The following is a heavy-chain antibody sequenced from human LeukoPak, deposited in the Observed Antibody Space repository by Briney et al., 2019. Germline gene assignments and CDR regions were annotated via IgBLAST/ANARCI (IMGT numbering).Heavy chain of an antibody. CDR2: IYSGGST. Sequence: GGSLRLSCAASGFTVSSNYMSWVRQAPGKGLEWVSVIYSGGSTYYADSVKGRFTISRDNSKNTLYLQMNSLRAEDTALYYCAKDGAAAGTYFDYWGQGTLVTVSS. V-gene: IGHV3-53*05. J-gene: IGHJ4*02. D-gene: IGHD6-13*01. CDR3: AKDGAAAGTYFDY. CDR1: GFTVSSNY.